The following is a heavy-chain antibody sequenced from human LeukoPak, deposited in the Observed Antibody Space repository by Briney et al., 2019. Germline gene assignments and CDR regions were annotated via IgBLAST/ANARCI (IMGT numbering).Heavy chain of an antibody. V-gene: IGHV3-15*01. Sequence: GGSLRLSCAASGFTFSNAWMSWVRQAPGKGLEWVGRIKSKTDGGTTNYAAPVKGRFTISRDDSKNTLYLQMNSLKTEDTAVYYCTTDYPPKYYSDSSGYYYENWGQGTQVTVSS. CDR3: TTDYPPKYYSDSSGYYYEN. D-gene: IGHD3-22*01. J-gene: IGHJ4*02. CDR2: IKSKTDGGTT. CDR1: GFTFSNAW.